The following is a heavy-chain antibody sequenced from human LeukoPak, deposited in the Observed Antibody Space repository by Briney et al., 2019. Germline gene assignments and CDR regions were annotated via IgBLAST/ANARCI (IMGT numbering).Heavy chain of an antibody. CDR3: ARGPGYSGD. J-gene: IGHJ4*02. Sequence: SETLSLTCTVSGGSMSTYYWTWIRQPPGKGLEWIGYIYYSGTTNYNRSLKSRVTISVDTSKKQFSLKLTSVTAADTAVYYCARGPGYSGDWGQGTLVTVSS. D-gene: IGHD5-12*01. CDR1: GGSMSTYY. V-gene: IGHV4-59*01. CDR2: IYYSGTT.